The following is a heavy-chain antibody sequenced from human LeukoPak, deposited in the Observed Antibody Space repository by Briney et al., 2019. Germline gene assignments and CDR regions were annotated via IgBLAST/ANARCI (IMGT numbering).Heavy chain of an antibody. J-gene: IGHJ6*03. CDR3: AKDLNYYYMDV. CDR1: GFTFSDYY. CDR2: IWYDGSNK. Sequence: GGSLRLSCAASGFTFSDYYMSWIRQAPGKGLEWVAVIWYDGSNKYYADSVKGRFTISRDNSKNTLYLQMNSLRAEDTAVYYCAKDLNYYYMDVWGKGTTVTVSS. V-gene: IGHV3-33*06.